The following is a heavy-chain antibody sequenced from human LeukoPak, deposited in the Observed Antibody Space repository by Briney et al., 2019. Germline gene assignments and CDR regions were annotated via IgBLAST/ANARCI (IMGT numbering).Heavy chain of an antibody. J-gene: IGHJ4*02. V-gene: IGHV3-23*01. D-gene: IGHD3/OR15-3a*01. Sequence: GGSLRLSCAASGFTFSSYAMTWVRQSPGKGLEWVSTIGDTTYYADSVKGRFTISRDDSKNTLYLQMKSLRAEDTAVYYCARLWPAATSSRFDYWGQGTLVTVSS. CDR3: ARLWPAATSSRFDY. CDR1: GFTFSSYA. CDR2: IGDTT.